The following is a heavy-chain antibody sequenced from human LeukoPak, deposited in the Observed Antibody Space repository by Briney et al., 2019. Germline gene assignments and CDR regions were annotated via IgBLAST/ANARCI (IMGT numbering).Heavy chain of an antibody. CDR1: GFTFSSYE. CDR2: ISSSSSTI. Sequence: GGSLRLSCAASGFTFSSYEMNWVRQAPGKGLEWVSYISSSSSTIYYADSVKGRFTISRDNAKNSLYLQMNSLRAEDTAVYYCARDDRGYYDSSGYVDYWGQGTLVTVSS. CDR3: ARDDRGYYDSSGYVDY. V-gene: IGHV3-48*01. D-gene: IGHD3-22*01. J-gene: IGHJ4*02.